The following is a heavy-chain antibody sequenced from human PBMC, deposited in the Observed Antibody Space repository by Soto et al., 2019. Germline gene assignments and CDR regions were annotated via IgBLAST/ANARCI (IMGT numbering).Heavy chain of an antibody. V-gene: IGHV5-51*01. J-gene: IGHJ6*02. CDR3: ARLWAPVNYYYYGMDV. CDR2: IYPGVSDT. Sequence: GESLKISRKGPGYSFTSYWIGWVRQMPGKGLEWMGIIYPGVSDTRYSPSFQGQVTISADKSISTAYLQWSSLKASDTAMYYCARLWAPVNYYYYGMDVWGQGTTVTVSS. D-gene: IGHD3-16*01. CDR1: GYSFTSYW.